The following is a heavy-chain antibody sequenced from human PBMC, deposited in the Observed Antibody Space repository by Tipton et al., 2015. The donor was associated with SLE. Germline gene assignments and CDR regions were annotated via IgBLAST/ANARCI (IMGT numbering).Heavy chain of an antibody. J-gene: IGHJ6*02. V-gene: IGHV3-30*18. CDR1: GFTFNSYG. CDR2: IWYDGSNK. CDR3: AKQISPHYGMGV. Sequence: SLRLSCAASGFTFNSYGMHWVRQAPGKGLEWVAVIWYDGSNKYYADSVKGRFTISRDNSKNTLYLQMNSLRTEDTAVYYCAKQISPHYGMGVWGQGTTVTVSS.